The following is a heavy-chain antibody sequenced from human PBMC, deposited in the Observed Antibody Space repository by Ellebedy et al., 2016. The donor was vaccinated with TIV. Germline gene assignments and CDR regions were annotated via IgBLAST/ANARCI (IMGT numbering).Heavy chain of an antibody. CDR3: TTVGYYYDSEPDY. D-gene: IGHD3-22*01. Sequence: GGSLRLSXAASGFTFSNAWMSWVRQAPGKGLEWVGRIKSKTDGGTTDYAAPVKGRFTIPRDDSKNTLYLQMNSLKTEDTAVYYCTTVGYYYDSEPDYWGQGTLVTVSS. CDR1: GFTFSNAW. V-gene: IGHV3-15*01. J-gene: IGHJ4*02. CDR2: IKSKTDGGTT.